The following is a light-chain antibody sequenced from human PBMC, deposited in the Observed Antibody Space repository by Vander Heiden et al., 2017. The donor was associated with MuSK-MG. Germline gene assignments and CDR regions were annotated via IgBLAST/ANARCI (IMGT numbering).Light chain of an antibody. Sequence: PGERATLSCRASQSVSSNLAWYQQKPGQAPRLLIYGASTRATGIPARFSGSGSGTEFTLTISSLQSEDFAVYYCQQYNNWPLYTFGPGTKMEIK. V-gene: IGKV3-15*01. J-gene: IGKJ2*01. CDR1: QSVSSN. CDR3: QQYNNWPLYT. CDR2: GAS.